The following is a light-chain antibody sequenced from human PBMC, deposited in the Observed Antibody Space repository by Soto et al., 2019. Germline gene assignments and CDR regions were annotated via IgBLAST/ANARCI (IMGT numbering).Light chain of an antibody. Sequence: DIKMTQSPSTLSASVGDRVTITCRASQTIRSWLAWYQQKPGKAPKVVIYKASTVESGVPSRFLGNASGTEFSLTINSLQPDDFATYYCHLYDTYSPTFGQGTKLEIK. V-gene: IGKV1-5*03. CDR1: QTIRSW. J-gene: IGKJ2*01. CDR3: HLYDTYSPT. CDR2: KAS.